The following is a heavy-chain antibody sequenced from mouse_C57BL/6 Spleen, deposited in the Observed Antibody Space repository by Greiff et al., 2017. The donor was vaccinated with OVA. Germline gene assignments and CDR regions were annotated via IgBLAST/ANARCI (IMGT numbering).Heavy chain of an antibody. CDR2: IDPSDSYT. J-gene: IGHJ4*01. Sequence: VQLQQPGAELVRPGTSVKLSCKASGYTFTSYWMHWVKQRPGQGLEWIGVIDPSDSYTNYNQKFKGKATLTVDTSSSTAYMQLSSLTSEDSAVYYCASLYGGSTGDYAMDYWGQGTSVTVSS. V-gene: IGHV1-59*01. D-gene: IGHD1-1*02. CDR3: ASLYGGSTGDYAMDY. CDR1: GYTFTSYW.